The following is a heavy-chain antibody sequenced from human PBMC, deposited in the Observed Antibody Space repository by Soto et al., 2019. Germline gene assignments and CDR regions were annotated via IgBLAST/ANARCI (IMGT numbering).Heavy chain of an antibody. Sequence: QVQLVQSGAEVKKPGASVKVSCKASGYTFTSYDINWVRQATGQGLEWMGWMNPNSGNTGYAQKFQGRGTRTRNTSIRTAYMELSSLRSEDTAVYYCARARRSYYYYGMDVWGQGTTGTVSS. V-gene: IGHV1-8*01. J-gene: IGHJ6*02. CDR2: MNPNSGNT. CDR1: GYTFTSYD. CDR3: ARARRSYYYYGMDV.